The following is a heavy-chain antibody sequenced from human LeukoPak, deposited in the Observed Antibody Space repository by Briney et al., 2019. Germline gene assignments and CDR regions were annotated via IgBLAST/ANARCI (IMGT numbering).Heavy chain of an antibody. CDR2: IHYSGST. J-gene: IGHJ4*02. Sequence: PSETLSLTCTVSGGSTRSSSYYWGWIRQPPGKGLEWIGSIHYSGSTYYNPSLKSRVSISVDTSKNQFSLKLSSVTAADTAVYYCARGAGAGYNLQPFDYWGQGTLVTVSS. CDR3: ARGAGAGYNLQPFDY. CDR1: GGSTRSSSYY. V-gene: IGHV4-39*07. D-gene: IGHD5-24*01.